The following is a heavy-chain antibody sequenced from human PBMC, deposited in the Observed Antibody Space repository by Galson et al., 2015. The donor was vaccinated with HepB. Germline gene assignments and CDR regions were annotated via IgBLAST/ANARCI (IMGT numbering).Heavy chain of an antibody. D-gene: IGHD3-22*01. CDR2: IVVGSGNT. CDR3: AAGMQWGITMIVVVENAFDI. CDR1: GFTFTSSA. J-gene: IGHJ3*02. Sequence: SVKVSCKASGFTFTSSAVQWVRQARGQRLEWIGWIVVGSGNTNYAQKFQERVTITRDMSTSTAYMELSSLRSEDTAVYYCAAGMQWGITMIVVVENAFDIWGQGTMVTVSS. V-gene: IGHV1-58*01.